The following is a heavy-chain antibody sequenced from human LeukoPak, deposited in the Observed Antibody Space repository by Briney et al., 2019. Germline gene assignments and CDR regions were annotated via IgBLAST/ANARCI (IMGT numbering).Heavy chain of an antibody. V-gene: IGHV4-34*01. J-gene: IGHJ1*01. D-gene: IGHD4-23*01. CDR3: ARGRWDVRFQH. Sequence: SETLSLTCAVYRESLGDYYRSWIRQSPEKGLEWIGEINRSGTTNYNPSLESRITISEVTSKNQFLLKLYFVTAADTAVYYCARGRWDVRFQHWGQGTLVTVSS. CDR1: RESLGDYY. CDR2: INRSGTT.